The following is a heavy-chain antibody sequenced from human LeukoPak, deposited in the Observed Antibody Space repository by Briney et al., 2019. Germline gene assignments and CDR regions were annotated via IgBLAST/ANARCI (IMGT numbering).Heavy chain of an antibody. CDR3: ASAVDTASGWFDP. CDR1: GGSFSGYY. D-gene: IGHD5-18*01. V-gene: IGHV4-34*01. J-gene: IGHJ5*02. CDR2: INHSGST. Sequence: SETLSLTCAAYGGSFSGYYWSWIRQPPGEGLEWIGEINHSGSTNYNPSLKGRVTISVDTSKNQFSLKLSSVTAADTAVYYCASAVDTASGWFDPWGQGTLVTVSS.